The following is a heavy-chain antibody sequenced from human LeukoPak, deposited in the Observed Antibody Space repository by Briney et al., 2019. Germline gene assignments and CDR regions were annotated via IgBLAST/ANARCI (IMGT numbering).Heavy chain of an antibody. CDR3: ARDARRGWFDP. D-gene: IGHD3-10*01. CDR1: GGSITDY. Sequence: SETLSLTCTASGGSITDYWSWIRQTPGKGLEWIGYIYYSGGANYNPSLKSRVTISVDTSKNQFSLKLSSVTAADTAVYYCARDARRGWFDPWGQGTLVTVSS. V-gene: IGHV4-59*01. CDR2: IYYSGGA. J-gene: IGHJ5*02.